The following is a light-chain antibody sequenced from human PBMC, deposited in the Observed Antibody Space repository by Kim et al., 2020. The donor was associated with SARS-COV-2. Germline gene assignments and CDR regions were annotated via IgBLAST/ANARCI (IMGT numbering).Light chain of an antibody. Sequence: QSVLTQPPSVSAAPGQKVTISCSVSNSNIGNNYVSWYQQLPGTAPKLLIYDNNERPSGIPDRFSGSKSGTSATLDITGLQTGDEADYYCAVRDTGLGGGVFGGGTQLTVL. V-gene: IGLV1-51*01. CDR3: AVRDTGLGGGV. J-gene: IGLJ3*02. CDR2: DNN. CDR1: NSNIGNNY.